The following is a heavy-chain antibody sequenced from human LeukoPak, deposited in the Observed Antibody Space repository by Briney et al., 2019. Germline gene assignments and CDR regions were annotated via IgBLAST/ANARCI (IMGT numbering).Heavy chain of an antibody. V-gene: IGHV3-23*01. J-gene: IGHJ3*02. Sequence: GGSLRLSCAASGFTFSSSAMSWVRQAPGKGLEWLSGISGSGGGTYYADSVKGRFTISRDDSKNTLYLQMHSLRDEDTAVYYCARSGDYQPPGAFDIWGQGTMVTVSS. CDR1: GFTFSSSA. D-gene: IGHD4-17*01. CDR3: ARSGDYQPPGAFDI. CDR2: ISGSGGGT.